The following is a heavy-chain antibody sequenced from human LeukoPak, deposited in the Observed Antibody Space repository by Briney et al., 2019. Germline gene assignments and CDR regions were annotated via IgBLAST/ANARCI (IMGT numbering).Heavy chain of an antibody. V-gene: IGHV3-30*02. CDR2: IRYDGSNK. CDR1: GFTFSSYG. Sequence: SGRSLRLSCAASGFTFSSYGMHWVRQAPGKGLEWVAFIRYDGSNKYYADSVKDRFTISRDNFKNTLYLQMNSLRAEDTAVYYCAAPRREYQLHKIYYYYMDVWGKGTTVTVSS. D-gene: IGHD2-2*01. CDR3: AAPRREYQLHKIYYYYMDV. J-gene: IGHJ6*03.